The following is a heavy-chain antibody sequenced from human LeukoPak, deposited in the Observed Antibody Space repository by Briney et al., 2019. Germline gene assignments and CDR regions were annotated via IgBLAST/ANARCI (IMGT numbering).Heavy chain of an antibody. D-gene: IGHD6-13*01. J-gene: IGHJ4*02. CDR2: INHSGST. CDR3: TTVLSSNRYNLCDY. CDR1: GGSFSGYY. Sequence: SETLSLTCAVYGGSFSGYYWSWIRQPPGKGLELIGEINHSGSTNYNPSLKSRVTISVDTSKNQFSLKLSSVTAADTAVYYCTTVLSSNRYNLCDYWGQGTLVTVSS. V-gene: IGHV4-34*01.